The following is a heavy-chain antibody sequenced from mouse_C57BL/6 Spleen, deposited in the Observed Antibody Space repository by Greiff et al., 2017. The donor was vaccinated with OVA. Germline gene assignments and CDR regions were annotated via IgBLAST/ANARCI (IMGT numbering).Heavy chain of an antibody. CDR3: ARRYDHYYAMDY. V-gene: IGHV5-6*02. CDR2: ISSCGSYT. Sequence: DVMLVESGGDLVKPGGSLKLSCAASGFTFSSYGMSWVRQTPDKRLEWVATISSCGSYTYYPDSVKGRFTISRDNAKNTLYLQMSSLKSEDTAMYYCARRYDHYYAMDYWGQGTSVTVSS. D-gene: IGHD2-3*01. J-gene: IGHJ4*01. CDR1: GFTFSSYG.